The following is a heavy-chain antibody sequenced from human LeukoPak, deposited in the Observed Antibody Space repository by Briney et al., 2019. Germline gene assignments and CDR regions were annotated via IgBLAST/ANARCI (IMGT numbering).Heavy chain of an antibody. CDR2: ISGSGGRT. V-gene: IGHV3-23*01. CDR1: GFTFSSYA. Sequence: GGSLRLSCAASGFTFSSYAMSWVRQAPGKGLEWVSAISGSGGRTYYADSVKGRFTISRDNSKNTLYLQMNSLRAEDTAVYYCAKDGGRYFDWLPRPRYYFDYWGQGTLVTVSS. CDR3: AKDGGRYFDWLPRPRYYFDY. J-gene: IGHJ4*02. D-gene: IGHD3-9*01.